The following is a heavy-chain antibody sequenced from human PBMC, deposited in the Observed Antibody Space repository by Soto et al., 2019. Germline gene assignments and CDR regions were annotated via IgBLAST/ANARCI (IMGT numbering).Heavy chain of an antibody. CDR3: ARGTTVGATGYGMDV. J-gene: IGHJ6*02. CDR2: IWYDGSNK. D-gene: IGHD4-4*01. CDR1: GFTFSSYG. Sequence: GGSLRLSCAASGFTFSSYGMHWVRQAPGKGLEWVAVIWYDGSNKYYADSVKGRFTISRDNSKNTLYLQMNSLRAEDTAVYYCARGTTVGATGYGMDVWGQGTTVTVSS. V-gene: IGHV3-33*01.